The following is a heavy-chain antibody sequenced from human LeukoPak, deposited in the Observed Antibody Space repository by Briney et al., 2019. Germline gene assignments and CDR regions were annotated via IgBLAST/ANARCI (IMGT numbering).Heavy chain of an antibody. J-gene: IGHJ6*03. D-gene: IGHD6-13*01. CDR1: GFIVSSTY. CDR2: IYSGDST. Sequence: PGGSLRLSCAASGFIVSSTYMSWVRHALGKGLEWVSVIYSGDSTYYGDCVKGQFTISRDNSKNTLYLQMNSLRAEDTAVCYCARVPLRIAAAGYYYYMDVWGKGTTVTVSS. CDR3: ARVPLRIAAAGYYYYMDV. V-gene: IGHV3-53*01.